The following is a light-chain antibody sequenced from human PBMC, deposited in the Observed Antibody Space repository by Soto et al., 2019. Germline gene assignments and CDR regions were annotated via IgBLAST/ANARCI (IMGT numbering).Light chain of an antibody. CDR3: QQFSSYPLT. Sequence: EIVMTQSPGTLSWSPGERATLSCRASQSVSSSLAWYQQKPGQAPRLLIYGISIRATGIPDRFSGSGSGTDFTLTISRLEPEDFAVYYCQQFSSYPLTFGGGTKVDIK. CDR1: QSVSSS. J-gene: IGKJ4*01. CDR2: GIS. V-gene: IGKV3-20*01.